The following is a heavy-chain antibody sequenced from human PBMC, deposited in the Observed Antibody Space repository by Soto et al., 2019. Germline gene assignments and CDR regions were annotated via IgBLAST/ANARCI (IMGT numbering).Heavy chain of an antibody. CDR2: IKSKTDGGTT. CDR1: GFTFSNAW. Sequence: GGSLRLSCAASGFTFSNAWMNWVHQAPGKGLEWVGRIKSKTDGGTTDYAAPVKGRFTISRDDSKNTLYLQMNSLKTEDTAVYYCTTGAGYCSSTSCHHYYYYGMDVWGQGTTVTVSS. J-gene: IGHJ6*02. V-gene: IGHV3-15*07. CDR3: TTGAGYCSSTSCHHYYYYGMDV. D-gene: IGHD2-2*01.